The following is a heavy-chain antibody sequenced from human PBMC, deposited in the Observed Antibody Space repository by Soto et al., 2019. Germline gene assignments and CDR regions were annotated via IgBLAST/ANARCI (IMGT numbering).Heavy chain of an antibody. Sequence: GGSLILSCAASGFTFSNYVVSWVRQAPGKGLEWVSAMSGSGGSTYYADSVKGRFTISRDNSKNTLYLQMNSLRAEDTAVYYCAKEHTSAFAVHYMDVWGKGTTVTVSS. CDR3: AKEHTSAFAVHYMDV. D-gene: IGHD3-10*02. J-gene: IGHJ6*03. CDR2: MSGSGGST. V-gene: IGHV3-23*01. CDR1: GFTFSNYV.